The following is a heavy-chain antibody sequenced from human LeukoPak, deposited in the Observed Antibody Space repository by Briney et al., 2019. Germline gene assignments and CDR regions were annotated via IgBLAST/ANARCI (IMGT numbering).Heavy chain of an antibody. Sequence: PGGSLRLTCAVSGFTFSRYAVHWVRQAPGKGLEWVSGFEVGDDSTYYADSVRGRFIVSRDKSKNTLFLQINNLRAEDTAIYYCAKRTGSGRQEFFDYWGQGTVVTVSS. CDR2: FEVGDDST. J-gene: IGHJ4*02. V-gene: IGHV3-23*01. CDR3: AKRTGSGRQEFFDY. CDR1: GFTFSRYA. D-gene: IGHD3-10*01.